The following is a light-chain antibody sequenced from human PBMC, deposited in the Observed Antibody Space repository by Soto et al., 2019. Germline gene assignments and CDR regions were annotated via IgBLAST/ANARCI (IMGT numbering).Light chain of an antibody. Sequence: QAALTQPPSACGSPGRSVTISCTGTSRDVGSYNYVSWYQQHPGKAPKLMIYEVNKRPSWVPDRFSGSKSGNTASLTISGLLAEDEADYYCNSYTGSSTYVFGTGTKVTVL. V-gene: IGLV2-8*01. CDR2: EVN. CDR1: SRDVGSYNY. CDR3: NSYTGSSTYV. J-gene: IGLJ1*01.